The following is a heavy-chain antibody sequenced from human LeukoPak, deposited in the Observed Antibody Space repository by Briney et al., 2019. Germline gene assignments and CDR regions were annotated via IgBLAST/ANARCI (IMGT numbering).Heavy chain of an antibody. CDR1: GFTFDDYA. V-gene: IGHV3-9*01. J-gene: IGHJ6*02. D-gene: IGHD6-19*01. CDR3: AKDMGQWLVRAGGMDV. Sequence: PGRSLRLSCAASGFTFDDYAMHWVRQAPGKGLEWVSGISWNSGSIGYADSVKGRFTISRDNAKNSLYLQMNSLRAEDTALYYCAKDMGQWLVRAGGMDVWGQGTTVTVSS. CDR2: ISWNSGSI.